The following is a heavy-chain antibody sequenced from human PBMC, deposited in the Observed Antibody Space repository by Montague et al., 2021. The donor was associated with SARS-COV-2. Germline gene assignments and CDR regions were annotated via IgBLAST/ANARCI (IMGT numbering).Heavy chain of an antibody. J-gene: IGHJ4*02. CDR2: IYWDDDK. CDR1: GFSLTTNGMG. V-gene: IGHV2-5*02. D-gene: IGHD3-16*02. CDR3: ARYTSRMYWRFDF. Sequence: PALVKPTQTLTLTCTVSGFSLTTNGMGVGWIRQPPGEAPAWLALIYWDDDKRYSPSLKTRLTITKDTSRNQVVLTMTNVDPGDTGTYFCARYTSRMYWRFDFWGQGAMVSVSS.